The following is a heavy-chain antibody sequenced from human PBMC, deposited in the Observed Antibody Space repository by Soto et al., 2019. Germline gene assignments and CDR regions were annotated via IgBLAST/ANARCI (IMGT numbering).Heavy chain of an antibody. Sequence: EVQLVESGGGLIQPGGSLRLSCAASGFTVSSNYMSWVRQAPGKGLEWVSVIYSGGSTYYADSVKGRFTISRDNSKNTLYLKRNGLRAGDTAVYYCARVGYAVTTGGAFDIWGQGTMVTVSS. J-gene: IGHJ3*02. CDR3: ARVGYAVTTGGAFDI. CDR1: GFTVSSNY. CDR2: IYSGGST. V-gene: IGHV3-53*01. D-gene: IGHD4-17*01.